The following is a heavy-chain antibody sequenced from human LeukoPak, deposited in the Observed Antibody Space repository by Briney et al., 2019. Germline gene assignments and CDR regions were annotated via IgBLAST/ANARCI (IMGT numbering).Heavy chain of an antibody. Sequence: ASVKVSCKASGGTFSSYAISWVRQAPGQGLEWMGGIIPIFGTANYAQKFQGRVTITADESTSTAYMELSSLRSEDTAVYYCASGRGWNEISYYYYYMDVWGKGTTVTISS. V-gene: IGHV1-69*13. CDR3: ASGRGWNEISYYYYYMDV. CDR1: GGTFSSYA. D-gene: IGHD1-1*01. J-gene: IGHJ6*03. CDR2: IIPIFGTA.